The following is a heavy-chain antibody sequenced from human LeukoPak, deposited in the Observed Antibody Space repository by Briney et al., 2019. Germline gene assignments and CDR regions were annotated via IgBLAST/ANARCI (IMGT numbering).Heavy chain of an antibody. Sequence: GGSLRLSCAASGFTFSSYAMSWVRQAPGKGLEWVSGISASGGATYSAESVRGRFTISRDNSKNTLYLQMNSLRVDDTAVYYCARAVGASGTLGYFQHWGQGTLVTVSS. CDR3: ARAVGASGTLGYFQH. V-gene: IGHV3-23*01. J-gene: IGHJ1*01. CDR2: ISASGGAT. D-gene: IGHD3-10*01. CDR1: GFTFSSYA.